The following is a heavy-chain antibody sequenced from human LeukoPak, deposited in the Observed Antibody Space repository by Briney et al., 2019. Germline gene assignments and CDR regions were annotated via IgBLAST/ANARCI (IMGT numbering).Heavy chain of an antibody. CDR3: AREYDSSGYSYYGMDV. V-gene: IGHV1-2*02. J-gene: IGHJ6*02. CDR2: INPNSGGT. CDR1: GYTFTGYY. Sequence: ASVKVSCKASGYTFTGYYMHWVRQAPGQGLEWMGWINPNSGGTNHAQKFQGRVTMTRDTSISTAYMELSRLRSDDTAVYYCAREYDSSGYSYYGMDVWGQGTTVTVSS. D-gene: IGHD3-22*01.